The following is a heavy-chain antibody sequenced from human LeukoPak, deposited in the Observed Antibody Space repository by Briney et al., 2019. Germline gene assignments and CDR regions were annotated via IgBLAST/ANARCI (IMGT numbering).Heavy chain of an antibody. V-gene: IGHV3-48*03. CDR3: ARKSITIFGVIKDNWFDP. CDR1: GFTFSSYE. CDR2: ISSSGSNI. D-gene: IGHD3-3*01. J-gene: IGHJ5*02. Sequence: GGSLRLSCAASGFTFSSYEMNWVRQAPGKGLEWVSYISSSGSNIYYADSVKGRFTISRDNAKNSLYLQMNSLRAEDTAVYYCARKSITIFGVIKDNWFDPWGQATLVTVSS.